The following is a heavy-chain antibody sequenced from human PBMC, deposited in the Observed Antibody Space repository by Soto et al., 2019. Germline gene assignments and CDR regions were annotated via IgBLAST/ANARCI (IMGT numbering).Heavy chain of an antibody. CDR2: VDYTGNT. CDR3: ARQEYTYGSLAY. Sequence: SETLSLTCGVSGGSISSTNSFWGWIRQSPGKGLEWIGSVDYTGNTWYKPSLKSRLTISVDTSKNQFSLKLNSVTAADTAVFYCARQEYTYGSLAYWGQGTLVTVSS. D-gene: IGHD5-18*01. J-gene: IGHJ4*02. CDR1: GGSISSTNSF. V-gene: IGHV4-39*01.